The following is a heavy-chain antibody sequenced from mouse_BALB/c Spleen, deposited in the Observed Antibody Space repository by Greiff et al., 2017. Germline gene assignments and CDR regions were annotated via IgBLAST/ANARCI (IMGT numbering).Heavy chain of an antibody. Sequence: EVMLVESGGDLVKPGGSLKLSCAASGFTFSSYGMSWVRQTPDKRLEWVATISSGGSYTYYPDSVKGRFTISRDNAKNTLYLQMSSLKSEDTAMYYCARQAITKGYFDYWGQGTTLTVSS. CDR2: ISSGGSYT. J-gene: IGHJ2*01. CDR3: ARQAITKGYFDY. V-gene: IGHV5-6*02. CDR1: GFTFSSYG. D-gene: IGHD2-4*01.